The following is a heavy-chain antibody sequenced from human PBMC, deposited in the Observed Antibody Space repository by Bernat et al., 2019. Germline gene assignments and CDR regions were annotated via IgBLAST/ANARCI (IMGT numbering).Heavy chain of an antibody. CDR1: GYSFTSHW. CDR3: ARRGPLKYSSSWSFDY. D-gene: IGHD6-13*01. Sequence: EVQLVQSGAEVKKPGESLKISCKGSGYSFTSHWIGWVRQMPGKGLEWMGIIYPGDSDTRYSPSFQGQVTISADKSISTAYLQWGSLKASDTAMYYCARRGPLKYSSSWSFDYWGQGTLVTVSS. J-gene: IGHJ4*02. V-gene: IGHV5-51*01. CDR2: IYPGDSDT.